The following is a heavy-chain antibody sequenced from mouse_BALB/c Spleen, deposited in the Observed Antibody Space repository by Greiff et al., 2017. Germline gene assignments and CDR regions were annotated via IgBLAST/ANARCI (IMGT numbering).Heavy chain of an antibody. V-gene: IGHV1-67*01. CDR3: ARSGTKYGILYAMDY. D-gene: IGHD2-10*02. Sequence: VQLQESGPEVVRPGVSVKISCKGSGYTFTDYAMHWVKQSHAKSLEWIGVISTYNGNTNYNQKFKGKATMTVDKSSSTAYMELARLTSEDSAIYYCARSGTKYGILYAMDYWGQGTSVTVSS. J-gene: IGHJ4*01. CDR2: ISTYNGNT. CDR1: GYTFTDYA.